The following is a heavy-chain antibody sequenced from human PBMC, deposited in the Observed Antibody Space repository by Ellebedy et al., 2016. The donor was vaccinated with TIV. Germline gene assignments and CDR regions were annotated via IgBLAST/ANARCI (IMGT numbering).Heavy chain of an antibody. CDR3: SNSLNF. Sequence: GESLKISCAASGFTFGDYWMDWVRQAPGKGLEWAANIKPDGSEKYYVGSVQGRFSISRDNAKNLLYLQMDSLRVEDTAMYYCSNSLNFWGQGALVTVSS. J-gene: IGHJ4*02. CDR1: GFTFGDYW. D-gene: IGHD4-23*01. CDR2: IKPDGSEK. V-gene: IGHV3-7*01.